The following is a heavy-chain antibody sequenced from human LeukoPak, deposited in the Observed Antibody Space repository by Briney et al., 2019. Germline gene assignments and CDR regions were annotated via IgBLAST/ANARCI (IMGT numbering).Heavy chain of an antibody. V-gene: IGHV3-7*03. CDR3: ARTLSLTGYYKGPYYYYMDV. Sequence: PGGSLRLSCAVSGFTFSSYWMTWVRQAPGKGLEWVANIKQDGSEKYYVDSVKGRFSISRDNAKNSLYLQMNSLRAEDTAVYYCARTLSLTGYYKGPYYYYMDVWGTGTTVTVSS. CDR1: GFTFSSYW. CDR2: IKQDGSEK. J-gene: IGHJ6*03. D-gene: IGHD3-9*01.